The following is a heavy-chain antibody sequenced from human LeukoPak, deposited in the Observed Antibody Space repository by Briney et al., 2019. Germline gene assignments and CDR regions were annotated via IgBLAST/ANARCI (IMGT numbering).Heavy chain of an antibody. Sequence: SQTLSLTCTVSGGSISSGNHYWTWIRQPPGKGLEWIGYIYYSGSTNYNPSLKSRVTISVDTSKNQFSLKLSSVTAADTAVYYCASSNDYGGNSGLYYYYYGMDVWGQGTTVTVSS. D-gene: IGHD4-23*01. V-gene: IGHV4-30-4*01. CDR1: GGSISSGNHY. CDR3: ASSNDYGGNSGLYYYYYGMDV. J-gene: IGHJ6*02. CDR2: IYYSGST.